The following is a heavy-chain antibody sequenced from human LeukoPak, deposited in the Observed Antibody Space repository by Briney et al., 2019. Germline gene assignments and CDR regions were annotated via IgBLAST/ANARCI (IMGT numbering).Heavy chain of an antibody. D-gene: IGHD3-10*01. Sequence: SETLSLNCTVSGGSISSSSYYWGWIRQPPGKGLEWIGSIYYSGSTYYNPSLKSRVTISVDTSKNQFSLKLSSVTAADTAVYYCASLDYYGSGSTPDYWGQGTLVTVS. CDR1: GGSISSSSYY. CDR2: IYYSGST. J-gene: IGHJ4*02. CDR3: ASLDYYGSGSTPDY. V-gene: IGHV4-39*01.